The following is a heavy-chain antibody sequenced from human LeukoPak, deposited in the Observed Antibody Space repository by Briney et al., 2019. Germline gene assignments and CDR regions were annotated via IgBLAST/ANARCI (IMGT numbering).Heavy chain of an antibody. CDR1: GFTFSGYW. J-gene: IGHJ4*02. CDR3: ARAGSYRFDY. CDR2: INTDGSTI. V-gene: IGHV3-74*03. D-gene: IGHD3-16*02. Sequence: GGSLRLSCAPSGFTFSGYWVHWIRQAPGKGLEWVSRINTDGSTITYADSVKGRFTISRDNARNTLYLQMNSLRDEDTAVYYCARAGSYRFDYWGQGTLVTVSS.